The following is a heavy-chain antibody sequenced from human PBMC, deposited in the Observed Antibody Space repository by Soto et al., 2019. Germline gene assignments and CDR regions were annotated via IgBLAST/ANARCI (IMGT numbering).Heavy chain of an antibody. D-gene: IGHD5-18*01. CDR1: GFTFSNFG. Sequence: PGGSLRLSCAASGFTFSNFGMHWVRQAPGKGLEWVAVIMYDGSNKYYADSVKGRFTISRDNSKNTVYLEMNSLRPEDTAIYYCAKDVPGYIFATLDYWGLGTLVTVSS. CDR2: IMYDGSNK. J-gene: IGHJ4*02. V-gene: IGHV3-30*02. CDR3: AKDVPGYIFATLDY.